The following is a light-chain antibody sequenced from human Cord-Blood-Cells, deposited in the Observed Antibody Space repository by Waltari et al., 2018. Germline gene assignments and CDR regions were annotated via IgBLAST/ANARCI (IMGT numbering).Light chain of an antibody. CDR2: AVS. V-gene: IGKV1-12*01. J-gene: IGKJ4*01. CDR3: QQANSFPLT. CDR1: QGISSW. Sequence: DIQMTQTPSSVSASGGDRVAITCRASQGISSWLAWYQQKPGNAPKLLIYAVSSLQSGLPARFGGSGSATDFTLTVSSLQPEDFATYYCQQANSFPLTFGGGTKVEI.